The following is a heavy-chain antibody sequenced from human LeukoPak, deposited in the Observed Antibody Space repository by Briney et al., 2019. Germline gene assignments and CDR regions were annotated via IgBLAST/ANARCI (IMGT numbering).Heavy chain of an antibody. CDR2: MWLGEPNN. CDR3: AKAGFTMTQIDY. V-gene: IGHV3-33*06. J-gene: IGHJ4*02. CDR1: GFTFSRSG. Sequence: PGRSLRLSCATSGFTFSRSGMHWVRQTPGKGLEWGAVMWLGEPNNHYADSVKSRFIISRDNSKNTLYLQMNSLRAEDTAVYYCAKAGFTMTQIDYWGQGIQVTVSS. D-gene: IGHD3-22*01.